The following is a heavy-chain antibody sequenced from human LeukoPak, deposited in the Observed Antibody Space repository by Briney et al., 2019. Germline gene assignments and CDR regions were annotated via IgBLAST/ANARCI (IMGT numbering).Heavy chain of an antibody. CDR3: ARLRITMVRGVMVFDY. V-gene: IGHV5-51*01. D-gene: IGHD3-10*01. J-gene: IGHJ4*02. CDR2: IYPGDSDT. Sequence: GESLKISCKGSGYSFTSYWIGGVRQMPGKGLEWMGIIYPGDSDTRYSPSFQGQVTISADKSISTAYLQWSSLNASDTAMYYCARLRITMVRGVMVFDYWGQGTLVTVSS. CDR1: GYSFTSYW.